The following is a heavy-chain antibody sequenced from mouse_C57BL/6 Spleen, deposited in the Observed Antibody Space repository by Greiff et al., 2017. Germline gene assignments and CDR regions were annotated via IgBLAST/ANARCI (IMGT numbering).Heavy chain of an antibody. D-gene: IGHD1-1*01. CDR2: IYPGSGST. CDR1: GYTFTSYW. CDR3: ARGDYYGSSYYAMDD. J-gene: IGHJ4*01. Sequence: QVQLQQPGAELVKPGASVKMSCKASGYTFTSYWITWVKQRPGQGLEWIGDIYPGSGSTNYNEKFKSKATLTVDTSSSTAYMQLSSLTSEDSAVYYCARGDYYGSSYYAMDDWGQGTSVTVSS. V-gene: IGHV1-55*01.